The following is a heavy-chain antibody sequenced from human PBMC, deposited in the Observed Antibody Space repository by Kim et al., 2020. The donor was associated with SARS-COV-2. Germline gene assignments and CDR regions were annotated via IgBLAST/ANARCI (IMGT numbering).Heavy chain of an antibody. D-gene: IGHD6-19*01. V-gene: IGHV3-7*03. CDR1: GFTFSSYW. CDR2: IKQDGSEK. J-gene: IGHJ4*01. Sequence: GGSLRLSCAASGFTFSSYWMSWVRQAPGKGLEWVANIKQDGSEKYYLDSVKGRFTISRDNAKNSLYLHMNSLRAEDTAGDDWARDYSSSWYLNPRFDYWG. CDR3: ARDYSSSWYLNPRFDY.